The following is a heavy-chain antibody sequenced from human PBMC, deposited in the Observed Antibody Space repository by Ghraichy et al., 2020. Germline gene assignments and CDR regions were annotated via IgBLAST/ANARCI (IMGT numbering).Heavy chain of an antibody. CDR2: ISDSGSST. V-gene: IGHV3-23*01. Sequence: GESLNISCAASGFTFSNYAMSWVRQAPGKGLEWVSFISDSGSSTYYGDSVKGRFTISRDQSTNTLFLQMNSLRAEDTAVYYCAGSSSWLGIDYWGQGTLVTVSS. CDR3: AGSSSWLGIDY. J-gene: IGHJ4*02. CDR1: GFTFSNYA. D-gene: IGHD6-13*01.